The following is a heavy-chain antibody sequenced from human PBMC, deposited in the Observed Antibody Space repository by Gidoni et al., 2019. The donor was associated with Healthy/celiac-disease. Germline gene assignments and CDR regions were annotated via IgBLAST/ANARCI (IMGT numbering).Heavy chain of an antibody. CDR1: GFTFSSYG. CDR2: ISYDGSNK. V-gene: IGHV3-30*18. CDR3: AKVLYYGSGSYYYYGMDV. D-gene: IGHD3-10*01. J-gene: IGHJ6*02. Sequence: QVQLVESGGGVVQPGRSLRLSCAASGFTFSSYGMHWVRQAPGKGLEWVAVISYDGSNKYYADSVKGRFTISRDNSKNTLYLQMNSLRAEDTAVYYCAKVLYYGSGSYYYYGMDVWGQGTTVTVSS.